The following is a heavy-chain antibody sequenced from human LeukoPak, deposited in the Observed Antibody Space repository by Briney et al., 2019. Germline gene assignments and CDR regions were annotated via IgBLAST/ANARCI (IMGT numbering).Heavy chain of an antibody. CDR1: GGSISSYY. V-gene: IGHV4-59*01. Sequence: SETLSLTCTVSGGSISSYYWSWIRQPPGKGLEWIGYIYYSGSTNYNPSLKSRVTISVDTSKNQFSLKLSSVTAADAAVYYCARGPTGVRQGGSGTRYYMAVWGKGTTVTVSS. J-gene: IGHJ6*03. CDR3: ARGPTGVRQGGSGTRYYMAV. D-gene: IGHD3-10*01. CDR2: IYYSGST.